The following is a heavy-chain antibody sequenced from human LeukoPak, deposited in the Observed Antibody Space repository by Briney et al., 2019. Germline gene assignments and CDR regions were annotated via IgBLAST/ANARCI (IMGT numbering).Heavy chain of an antibody. CDR2: IDYSGST. CDR1: GGSISSSSYY. CDR3: ARQDRDSSTFYYYYYYMDV. D-gene: IGHD6-13*01. Sequence: SETLSLTCTVSGGSISSSSYYWGWIRQLPGKGLEWIGSIDYSGSTYYNPSLKSRVTISVDTSKNQFSLKLSSVTAADTAVYYCARQDRDSSTFYYYYYYMDVWGKGTTVTVSS. V-gene: IGHV4-39*01. J-gene: IGHJ6*03.